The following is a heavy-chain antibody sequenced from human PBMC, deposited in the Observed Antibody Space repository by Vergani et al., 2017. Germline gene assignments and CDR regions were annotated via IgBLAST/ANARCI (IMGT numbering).Heavy chain of an antibody. CDR3: ASWVYDYVRWSYQLGNWFDP. D-gene: IGHD3-16*02. CDR2: ISAYNGNT. CDR1: GYTFTSYG. Sequence: QVQLVQSGAEVKKPGASVKVSCKASGYTFTSYGISWVRQAPGQGLEWVGWISAYNGNTNYAQKLQGRVTMTTDTSTSTAYMEMRSLRSDDTAVYYCASWVYDYVRWSYQLGNWFDPWGQGILVTVSA. V-gene: IGHV1-18*04. J-gene: IGHJ5*02.